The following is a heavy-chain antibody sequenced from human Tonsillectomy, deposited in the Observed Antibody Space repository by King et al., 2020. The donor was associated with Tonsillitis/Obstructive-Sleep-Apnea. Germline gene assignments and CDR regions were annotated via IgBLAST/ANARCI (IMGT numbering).Heavy chain of an antibody. CDR1: GYTFTTYG. Sequence: VQLVESGAEVKKPGASVKVSCKASGYTFTTYGITWVRQAPGQGLEWLGWTSTYSGNTNYAQKLQGRVTMTTDTSTSTAYMELRSLRSDDTAVYCCARGIYFDYWGQGTLVTVSS. J-gene: IGHJ4*02. CDR2: TSTYSGNT. D-gene: IGHD2-21*01. CDR3: ARGIYFDY. V-gene: IGHV1-18*01.